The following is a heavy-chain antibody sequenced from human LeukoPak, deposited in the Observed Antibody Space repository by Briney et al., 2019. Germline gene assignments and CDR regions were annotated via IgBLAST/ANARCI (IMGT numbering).Heavy chain of an antibody. V-gene: IGHV3-23*01. CDR1: GFTFTNFV. CDR2: IRTSGTST. Sequence: GGSLRLSCAASGFTFTNFVMSWVRQAPGKGLEWVSGIRTSGTSTYYADSVKGRFTISRDNSKNTLYLQMNSLRAEDTAVYYCAKDRSNYETRFFDYWGQGTLVTVSS. D-gene: IGHD4-11*01. J-gene: IGHJ4*02. CDR3: AKDRSNYETRFFDY.